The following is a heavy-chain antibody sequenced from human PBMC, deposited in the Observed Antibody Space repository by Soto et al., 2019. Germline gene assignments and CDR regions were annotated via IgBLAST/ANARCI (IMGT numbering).Heavy chain of an antibody. CDR1: GGSISSYY. J-gene: IGHJ4*02. D-gene: IGHD5-12*01. CDR3: ARVDSGYDWYFDY. V-gene: IGHV4-59*01. Sequence: SETLSLTCTVSGGSISSYYWSWIRQPPGKGLEWIGYIYYSGSTNYNPSLKSRVTISVDTSKNQFSLKLSSVTAADTAVYYCARVDSGYDWYFDYWGQGTLVTVSS. CDR2: IYYSGST.